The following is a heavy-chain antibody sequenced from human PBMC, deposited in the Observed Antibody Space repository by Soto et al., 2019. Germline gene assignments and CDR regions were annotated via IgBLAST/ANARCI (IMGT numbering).Heavy chain of an antibody. V-gene: IGHV1-18*01. Sequence: GASVEVSCKASGYTFTTYGIHWVRQAPGQGLEYMGWISGYNGNTKYPQRFQGRVTMTADTSRSTAYLELRSLRSEDTAVYYCARGAHGSGYAVYWGQGTLVTVSS. CDR2: ISGYNGNT. CDR1: GYTFTTYG. CDR3: ARGAHGSGYAVY. J-gene: IGHJ4*02. D-gene: IGHD3-3*01.